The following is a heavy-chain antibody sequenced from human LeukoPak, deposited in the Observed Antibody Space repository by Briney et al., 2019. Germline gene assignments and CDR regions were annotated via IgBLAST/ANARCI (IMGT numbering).Heavy chain of an antibody. CDR3: AKDMEGYYYGSGSYGAFDI. CDR2: ISNNGGTT. CDR1: GFTFSGFA. Sequence: GGSLRLSCAASGFTFSGFAMSWVRQAPGKGLEWVSTISNNGGTTYCADSVKGRFTISRDNAKNSLYLQMNSLRAEDTALYYCAKDMEGYYYGSGSYGAFDIWGQGTMVTVSS. J-gene: IGHJ3*02. V-gene: IGHV3-23*01. D-gene: IGHD3-10*01.